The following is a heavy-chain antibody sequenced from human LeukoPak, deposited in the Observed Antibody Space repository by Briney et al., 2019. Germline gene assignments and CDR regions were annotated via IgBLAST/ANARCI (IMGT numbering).Heavy chain of an antibody. CDR2: INGDGSST. CDR1: GFAFSHAW. D-gene: IGHD6-13*01. Sequence: PGGSLRLSCAASGFAFSHAWMSWVRQAPGKGLVWVSRINGDGSSTNYADSVRGRFTISRDNAKNTLYLQMNSLRAEDTAVYYCARVTDSSSWVIAYWGQGTLVTVSS. J-gene: IGHJ4*02. V-gene: IGHV3-74*01. CDR3: ARVTDSSSWVIAY.